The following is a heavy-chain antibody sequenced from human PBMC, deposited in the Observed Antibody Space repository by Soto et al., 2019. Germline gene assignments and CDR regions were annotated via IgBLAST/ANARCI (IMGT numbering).Heavy chain of an antibody. CDR1: GFIFNTYA. CDR2: IWYDGSNK. CDR3: AREGGSRKKDMDP. Sequence: PGGSLRLSCAASGFIFNTYALHWVRQPPGKGLEWVAVIWYDGSNKYYADSVRGRFTISRDNSKNTVYLQMNSLRAEDTALYYCAREGGSRKKDMDPWGQGTLVTVSS. V-gene: IGHV3-33*01. J-gene: IGHJ5*02. D-gene: IGHD1-26*01.